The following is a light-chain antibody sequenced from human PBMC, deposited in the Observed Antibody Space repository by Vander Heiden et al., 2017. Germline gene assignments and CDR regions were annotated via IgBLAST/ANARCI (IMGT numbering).Light chain of an antibody. CDR3: AAWDDSLNDWF. CDR1: SSNIGSNT. J-gene: IGLJ3*02. CDR2: RDN. Sequence: QSGLTQPPSASGTPGQRVSFACSGSSSNIGSNTVNWYQQLPGTAPKLLIYRDNQRPSGVPGRFSGSKSGTSASLAISGLQSDDEADYYCAAWDDSLNDWFFGGGTKLTVL. V-gene: IGLV1-44*01.